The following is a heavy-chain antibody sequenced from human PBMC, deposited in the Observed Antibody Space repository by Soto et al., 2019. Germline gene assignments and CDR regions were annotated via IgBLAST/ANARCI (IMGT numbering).Heavy chain of an antibody. Sequence: QVQLQQWGAGLLKPSETLSLTCAVYGGSFSGYYWSWIRQPPGKGLEWIGEINHSGSTNYNPSLKSRVTISVDTSKNQFSLKLSSVTAADTAVYYCARARTVVGGYDDGTAQGDTGRNYYYGMDVWGQGTTVTVSS. CDR3: ARARTVVGGYDDGTAQGDTGRNYYYGMDV. D-gene: IGHD5-12*01. J-gene: IGHJ6*02. CDR2: INHSGST. V-gene: IGHV4-34*01. CDR1: GGSFSGYY.